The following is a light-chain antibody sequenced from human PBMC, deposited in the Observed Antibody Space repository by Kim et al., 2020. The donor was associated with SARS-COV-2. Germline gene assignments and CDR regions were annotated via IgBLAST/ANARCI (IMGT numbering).Light chain of an antibody. J-gene: IGLJ2*01. CDR3: YSYSAAGEPL. CDR2: KDT. CDR1: VMAKKY. V-gene: IGLV3-27*01. Sequence: SPGQTARITCSGDVMAKKYARWVQQKPGQAPVLVIYKDTERPSGIPERFSGSSSGTTVTLTISGAQVGDEGDYYCYSYSAAGEPLLGGGTQLTVL.